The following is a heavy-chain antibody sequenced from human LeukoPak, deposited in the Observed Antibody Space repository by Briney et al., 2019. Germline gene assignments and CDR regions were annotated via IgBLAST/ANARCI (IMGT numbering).Heavy chain of an antibody. D-gene: IGHD3-10*01. Sequence: GASVKVSCKASGYTFTGYYMHWVRQAPGQGLEWMGWINPNSGGTNYAQKFQGRVTMTRDTSISTAYMELSRLRSDDTAVYYCARDPMVRGPRGDYWGQGTLVTVSS. CDR3: ARDPMVRGPRGDY. CDR1: GYTFTGYY. V-gene: IGHV1-2*02. CDR2: INPNSGGT. J-gene: IGHJ4*02.